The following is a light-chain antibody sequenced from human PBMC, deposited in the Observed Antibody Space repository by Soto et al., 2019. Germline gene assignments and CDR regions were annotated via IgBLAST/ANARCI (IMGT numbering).Light chain of an antibody. V-gene: IGKV1-9*01. Sequence: DIQLTQSPSFLSASVGDRVTITCRASQGTSNYLAWYQQKPGKAPKLLIYAASTLQRGVSSRFSGSGSGTEFTLTISSLQPEDFATYYCQQLNSYPLTCGGGTKVEIK. CDR2: AAS. CDR3: QQLNSYPLT. J-gene: IGKJ4*01. CDR1: QGTSNY.